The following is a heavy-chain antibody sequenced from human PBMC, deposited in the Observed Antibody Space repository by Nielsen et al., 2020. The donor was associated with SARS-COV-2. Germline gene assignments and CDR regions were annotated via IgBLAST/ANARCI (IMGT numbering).Heavy chain of an antibody. CDR3: AKAGSGWYPLGNWFDP. CDR2: ISWNSGSI. J-gene: IGHJ5*02. Sequence: SLKISCAASGFTFDDYAMHWVRQAPGKGLEWVSGISWNSGSIGCADSVKGRFTISRDNAKNSLYLQMNSLRAEDTALYYCAKAGSGWYPLGNWFDPWGQGTLVTVSS. D-gene: IGHD6-19*01. CDR1: GFTFDDYA. V-gene: IGHV3-9*01.